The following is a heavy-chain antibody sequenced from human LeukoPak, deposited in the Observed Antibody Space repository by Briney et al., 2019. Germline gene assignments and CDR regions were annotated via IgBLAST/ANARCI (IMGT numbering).Heavy chain of an antibody. CDR3: ARTKAPITMVRGDVDAFDI. Sequence: PSETLSLTCTVSGYSISSGYYWGWIRQPPGKGLEWIGSIYHSGSTYYNPSLKSRVTISVDTSKNQFSLKLSSVTAADTAVYYCARTKAPITMVRGDVDAFDIWGQGTMVTVSS. CDR2: IYHSGST. J-gene: IGHJ3*02. CDR1: GYSISSGYY. D-gene: IGHD3-10*01. V-gene: IGHV4-38-2*02.